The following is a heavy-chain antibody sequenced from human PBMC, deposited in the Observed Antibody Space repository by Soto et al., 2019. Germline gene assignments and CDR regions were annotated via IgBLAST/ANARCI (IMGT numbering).Heavy chain of an antibody. V-gene: IGHV1-2*02. CDR3: ARVSVDVPE. CDR1: GPTFIAYY. J-gene: IGHJ4*02. CDR2: IDPKSGGT. Sequence: QLVQSGAEVKKPGASVRVSCKTSGPTFIAYYIHWVLQAPGQGLEWMGWIDPKSGGTTYEQKFLGRVTMTRDTSINTAYMDLNRLTSDDTAVYYCARVSVDVPEWGQGTLITVSS. D-gene: IGHD5-12*01.